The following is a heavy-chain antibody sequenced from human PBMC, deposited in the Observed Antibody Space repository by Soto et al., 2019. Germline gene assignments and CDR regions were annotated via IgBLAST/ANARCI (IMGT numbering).Heavy chain of an antibody. CDR3: ASDGYCSGGSCYSLFY. D-gene: IGHD2-15*01. Sequence: SETLSLTCTVSGGSISSYYWSWIRQPAGKGLEWIGRIYTSGSTNYNPSLKSRVTMSVDTSKNQFSLKLSSVTAADTAVYYCASDGYCSGGSCYSLFYWGQGTLVTV. V-gene: IGHV4-4*07. J-gene: IGHJ4*02. CDR1: GGSISSYY. CDR2: IYTSGST.